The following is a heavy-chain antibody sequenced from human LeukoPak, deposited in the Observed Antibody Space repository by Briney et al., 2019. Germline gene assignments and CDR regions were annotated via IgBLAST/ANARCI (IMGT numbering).Heavy chain of an antibody. Sequence: SVKVSCKASGGTFSSYAISWVRQAPGPGLEWMGRIIPILGIANYAQKFQGRVTITADKSTSTAYMELSSLRSEDTAVYYCARERSLVLRYFDWSGRWFDPWGQGTLVTVSS. CDR3: ARERSLVLRYFDWSGRWFDP. J-gene: IGHJ5*02. CDR1: GGTFSSYA. D-gene: IGHD3-9*01. CDR2: IIPILGIA. V-gene: IGHV1-69*04.